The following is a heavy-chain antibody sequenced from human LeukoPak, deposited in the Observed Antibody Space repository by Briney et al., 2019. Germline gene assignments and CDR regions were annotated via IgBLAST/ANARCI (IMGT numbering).Heavy chain of an antibody. D-gene: IGHD6-6*01. Sequence: ETLSLTCNVSGTSFTHYYWSWIRQTPEKGLEWVSAISISGDRTYYADSAKGRFTISRDNSKNTLHLQMNSLRADDTAVYYCANEIRPNDYWGQGTLVTVSS. CDR1: GTSFTHYY. J-gene: IGHJ4*02. CDR2: ISISGDRT. V-gene: IGHV3-23*01. CDR3: ANEIRPNDY.